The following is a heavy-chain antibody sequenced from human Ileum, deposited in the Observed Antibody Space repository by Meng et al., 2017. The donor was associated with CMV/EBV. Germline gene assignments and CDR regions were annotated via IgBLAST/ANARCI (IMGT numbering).Heavy chain of an antibody. Sequence: QVQLQQWGAGMLKPSATLSLICAVYGGSFSSYHWTWIRQPPGKGLEWIGEVTRSGSTNYNPSLKSRLIISLDTSTNQFSLKLNSVTAADTAIYYCARGSSQVWELLHYWGQGTLVTVSS. J-gene: IGHJ4*02. CDR1: GGSFSSYH. D-gene: IGHD1-26*01. CDR2: VTRSGST. CDR3: ARGSSQVWELLHY. V-gene: IGHV4-34*01.